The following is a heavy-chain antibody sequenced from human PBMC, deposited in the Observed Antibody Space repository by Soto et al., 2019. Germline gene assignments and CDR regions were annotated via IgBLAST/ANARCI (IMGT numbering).Heavy chain of an antibody. CDR3: AKNWGDYDFWSGYPGNYCYYVMDV. D-gene: IGHD3-3*01. CDR2: INPSGGST. CDR1: GYTFTSYY. J-gene: IGHJ6*02. Sequence: ASVNVSCKASGYTFTSYYMHWVRQAPGQGLEWMGIINPSGGSTSYAQKFQGRVTMTRDTSTSTVYMELSSLRSEDTAVYYCAKNWGDYDFWSGYPGNYCYYVMDVWG. V-gene: IGHV1-46*01.